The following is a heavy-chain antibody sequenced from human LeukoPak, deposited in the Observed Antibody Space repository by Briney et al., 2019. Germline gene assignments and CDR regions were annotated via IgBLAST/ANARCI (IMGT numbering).Heavy chain of an antibody. CDR3: AKDRCSGGSCYTNWFDP. J-gene: IGHJ5*02. V-gene: IGHV3-23*01. Sequence: PGGSLRLSCAASGFTFSSYAMSWVRQAPGKGLEWVSAISGSGGSTYYADSVKGRLTISRDNFKNTLYLQMISLRAEDTAVYYCAKDRCSGGSCYTNWFDPWGQGTLVTVSS. D-gene: IGHD2-15*01. CDR1: GFTFSSYA. CDR2: ISGSGGST.